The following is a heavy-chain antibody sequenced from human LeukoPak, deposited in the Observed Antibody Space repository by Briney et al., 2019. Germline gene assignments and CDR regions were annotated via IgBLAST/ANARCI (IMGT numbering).Heavy chain of an antibody. V-gene: IGHV3-74*01. Sequence: GGSLRLSRAASVFTFSSYWMHWVRQAPGTGLVWVSRINSDGSSTSYADSVKGRFTISRDNAKNTLYLQMNSLRAEDTAVYYCARQYYYDSSGYFSGDYWGQGTLVTVSS. D-gene: IGHD3-22*01. J-gene: IGHJ4*02. CDR3: ARQYYYDSSGYFSGDY. CDR1: VFTFSSYW. CDR2: INSDGSST.